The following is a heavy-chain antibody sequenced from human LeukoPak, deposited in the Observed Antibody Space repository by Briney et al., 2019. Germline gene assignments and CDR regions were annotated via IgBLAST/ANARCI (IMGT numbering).Heavy chain of an antibody. V-gene: IGHV3-53*01. CDR2: LYSDGNT. Sequence: GGSLRLSCAASGFTVITNYMTWVRQAPGKGLEWVSVLYSDGNTKYADSVQGRFTISRDNSKNTLYLEMNSLSPDDTAVYYCARGVEPLAVNTLAYWGQGTLVTVSS. J-gene: IGHJ4*02. CDR3: ARGVEPLAVNTLAY. D-gene: IGHD1-14*01. CDR1: GFTVITNY.